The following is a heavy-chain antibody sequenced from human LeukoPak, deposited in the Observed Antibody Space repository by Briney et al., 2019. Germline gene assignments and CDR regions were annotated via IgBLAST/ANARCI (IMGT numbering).Heavy chain of an antibody. J-gene: IGHJ3*01. CDR2: ISYDGSNK. CDR1: GFTFSSYG. D-gene: IGHD1-26*01. Sequence: GRSLRLSCAASGFTFSSYGMHWVRQAPGKGLEWVAVISYDGSNKYYADSAKGRFTISRDSAKNTLYLQMNSLRAEDTAVYYCASSSVSYLYDAFDVWGQGTMVTVSS. CDR3: ASSSVSYLYDAFDV. V-gene: IGHV3-30*03.